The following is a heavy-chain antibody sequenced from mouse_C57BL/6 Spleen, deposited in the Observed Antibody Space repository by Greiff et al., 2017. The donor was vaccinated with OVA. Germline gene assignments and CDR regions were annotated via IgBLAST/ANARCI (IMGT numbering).Heavy chain of an antibody. Sequence: DVHLVESEGGLVQPGSSMKLSCTASGFTFSDYYMAWVRQVPEKGLEWVANINYDGSSTYYLDSLKSRFIISRDNAKNILYLQMSSLKSEDTATYYCARGNYYDAMDYWGQGTSVTVSS. D-gene: IGHD1-1*01. J-gene: IGHJ4*01. CDR2: INYDGSST. CDR3: ARGNYYDAMDY. CDR1: GFTFSDYY. V-gene: IGHV5-16*01.